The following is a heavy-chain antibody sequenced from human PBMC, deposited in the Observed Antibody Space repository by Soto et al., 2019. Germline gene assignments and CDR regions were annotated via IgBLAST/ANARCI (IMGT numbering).Heavy chain of an antibody. D-gene: IGHD4-4*01. Sequence: GSLRLSCAASGFTFSSYSMNWVRQAPGKGLEWVAFITYDRSTKYYADSVKGRFTISRDNSKNTLYLQMNSLRAEDTAVYYCARPLWRNDYNWGYFDLWGRGTLVTVSS. CDR1: GFTFSSYS. CDR3: ARPLWRNDYNWGYFDL. J-gene: IGHJ2*01. V-gene: IGHV3-30*03. CDR2: ITYDRSTK.